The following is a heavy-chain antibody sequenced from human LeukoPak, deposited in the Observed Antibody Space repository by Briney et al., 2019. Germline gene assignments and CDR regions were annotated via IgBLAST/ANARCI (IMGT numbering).Heavy chain of an antibody. Sequence: ASVKVSCKASGYTFTLTDYYIHWVRQAPGQGLEWMGWISAYNGNTNYAQKLQGRVTMTTDTSTSTAYMELRSLRSDDTAVYYCARDGDLRRPPKNWGQGTLVTVSS. D-gene: IGHD7-27*01. CDR1: GYTFTLTDYY. CDR2: ISAYNGNT. J-gene: IGHJ4*02. CDR3: ARDGDLRRPPKN. V-gene: IGHV1-18*04.